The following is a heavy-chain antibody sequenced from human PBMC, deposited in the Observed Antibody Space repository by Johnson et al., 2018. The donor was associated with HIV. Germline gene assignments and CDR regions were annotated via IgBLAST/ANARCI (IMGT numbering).Heavy chain of an antibody. J-gene: IGHJ3*02. CDR2: FDWCGGHR. D-gene: IGHD6-13*01. CDR3: AKGGVLAAGTEGYAFDI. V-gene: IGHV3-20*04. CDR1: GFTFSNAW. Sequence: VQLVESGGGLVQPGGSLRLSCAASGFTFSNAWMSWVRQAPGKGLEWVSGFDWCGGHRGSADSVKGRFTISRDNAKNLLYLQMNSLRAEDTAVDYCAKGGVLAAGTEGYAFDIWGQVTMVTVSS.